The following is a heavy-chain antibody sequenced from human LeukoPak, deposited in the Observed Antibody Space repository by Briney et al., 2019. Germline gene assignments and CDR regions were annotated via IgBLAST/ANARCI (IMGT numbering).Heavy chain of an antibody. Sequence: ASVKVSCKASGYTFTGYYIHWVRQAPGQGLEWMGWINPNSGDTNYAQKFQGRVTMTRDTSISTAYMELSRLSSDDTAVYYCARRVRRGDNWFDPWGQGTLVTVSS. CDR2: INPNSGDT. D-gene: IGHD3-10*01. V-gene: IGHV1-2*02. CDR1: GYTFTGYY. CDR3: ARRVRRGDNWFDP. J-gene: IGHJ5*02.